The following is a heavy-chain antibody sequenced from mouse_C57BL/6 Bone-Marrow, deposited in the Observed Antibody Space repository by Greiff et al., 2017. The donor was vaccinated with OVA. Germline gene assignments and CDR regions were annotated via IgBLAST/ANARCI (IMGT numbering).Heavy chain of an antibody. CDR1: GYTFTSYW. V-gene: IGHV1-69*01. Sequence: VQLQQPGAELVMPGASVKLSCKASGYTFTSYWMHWVKQRPGHGLEWIGEIDPSDSSTNYNQKFKGKSTLTVDKSSSTAYMQLSSLTSEDSAVYYCARGDYWGQGTSVTVSS. CDR2: IDPSDSST. J-gene: IGHJ4*01. CDR3: ARGDY.